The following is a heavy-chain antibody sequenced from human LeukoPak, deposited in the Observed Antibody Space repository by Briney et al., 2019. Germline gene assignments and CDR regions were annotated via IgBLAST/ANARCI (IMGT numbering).Heavy chain of an antibody. Sequence: ASVKVSCKASGYTFTSYGISWVRQAPGQGLEWMGWISAYNGNTNYAQELQGRVTMTTDTSTSTAYMELRSLRSDDTAVYYCARALSSSWGFRYFDLWGRGTLVTVSS. V-gene: IGHV1-18*01. D-gene: IGHD6-13*01. CDR1: GYTFTSYG. CDR3: ARALSSSWGFRYFDL. CDR2: ISAYNGNT. J-gene: IGHJ2*01.